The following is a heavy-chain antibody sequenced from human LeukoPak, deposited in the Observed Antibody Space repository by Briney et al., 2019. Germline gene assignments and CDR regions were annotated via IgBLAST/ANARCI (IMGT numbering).Heavy chain of an antibody. J-gene: IGHJ5*02. CDR2: IYHSGST. CDR1: GYSISSGYY. D-gene: IGHD3-3*01. CDR3: ARDPITISNSDWFDP. Sequence: SETLSLNCTVSGYSISSGYYWGWIRQPPGKGLEWIGSIYHSGSTYYNPSLKSRVTISVDTSKNQFSLKLSSATAADTAVYYCARDPITISNSDWFDPWGQGTLVTVSS. V-gene: IGHV4-38-2*02.